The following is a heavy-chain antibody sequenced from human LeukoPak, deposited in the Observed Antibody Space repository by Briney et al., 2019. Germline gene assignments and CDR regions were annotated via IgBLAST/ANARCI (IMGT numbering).Heavy chain of an antibody. CDR3: AAGTKSWGNRFDY. CDR2: IVVGSGNT. Sequence: ASVKVSCKASGFTFTSSAMQWVRQARGQRLEWIGWIVVGSGNTNYAQKFQERVTITRDMSTSTAYMELSSLRSEDTAVYYCAAGTKSWGNRFDYWGQGTLVTVSS. D-gene: IGHD6-13*01. V-gene: IGHV1-58*02. J-gene: IGHJ4*02. CDR1: GFTFTSSA.